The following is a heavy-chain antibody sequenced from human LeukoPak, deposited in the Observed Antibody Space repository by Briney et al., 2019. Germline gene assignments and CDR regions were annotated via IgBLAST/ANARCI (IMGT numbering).Heavy chain of an antibody. V-gene: IGHV1-2*02. CDR1: GYTFTAQY. D-gene: IGHD2-2*01. CDR3: ASYPRSVPTPPFDY. J-gene: IGHJ4*02. Sequence: ASVKVPCKASGYTFTAQYMHWLRQAPGQGLEWMGWINPNNGDTKYAQSFLGRVIMTRDMSTTTAYMELSSLRSDDTAVYFCASYPRSVPTPPFDYWGQGTLVTVSS. CDR2: INPNNGDT.